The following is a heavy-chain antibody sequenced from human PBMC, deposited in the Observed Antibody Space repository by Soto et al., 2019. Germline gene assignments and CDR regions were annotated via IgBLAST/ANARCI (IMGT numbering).Heavy chain of an antibody. V-gene: IGHV4-30-4*01. Sequence: SETLSLTCTVSGGSISSGDYYWSWIRQPPGKGLEWIGYIYYSGSTYYNPFLKSRVTISVDTSKNQFSLKLSSVTAADTAVYYCAREATYYYDSSGQQDFDLDYWGQGTLVTVSS. CDR3: AREATYYYDSSGQQDFDLDY. D-gene: IGHD3-22*01. CDR1: GGSISSGDYY. CDR2: IYYSGST. J-gene: IGHJ4*02.